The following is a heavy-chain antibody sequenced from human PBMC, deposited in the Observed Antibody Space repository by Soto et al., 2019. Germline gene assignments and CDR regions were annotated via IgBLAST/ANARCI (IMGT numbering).Heavy chain of an antibody. V-gene: IGHV4-59*08. D-gene: IGHD5-12*01. CDR3: ARGGLVASLYWYVDV. CDR1: GGSISTYY. J-gene: IGHJ2*01. CDR2: IYYSGST. Sequence: QVQLQESGPGLVKPSETLSLTCTVSGGSISTYYWSWIRQSPGKGLEWIGYIYYSGSTNYNPSHESRVTISKDASKDQLFLRLSSVTAADTAVYYCARGGLVASLYWYVDVWGRGSLVTVSS.